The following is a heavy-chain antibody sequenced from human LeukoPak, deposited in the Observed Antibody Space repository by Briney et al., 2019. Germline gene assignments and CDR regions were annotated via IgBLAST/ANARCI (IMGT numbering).Heavy chain of an antibody. J-gene: IGHJ4*02. D-gene: IGHD2-2*01. V-gene: IGHV1-8*03. CDR3: ARGRTADIVIVPAARPEELDY. Sequence: AASVKVSCKASGYTFTSYDINWVRQATGQGLEWMGWMNPNSGNTGYAQKFQGRVTITRNTSISTAYMELSSLRSEDTAVYYCARGRTADIVIVPAARPEELDYWGQGTLVTVSS. CDR1: GYTFTSYD. CDR2: MNPNSGNT.